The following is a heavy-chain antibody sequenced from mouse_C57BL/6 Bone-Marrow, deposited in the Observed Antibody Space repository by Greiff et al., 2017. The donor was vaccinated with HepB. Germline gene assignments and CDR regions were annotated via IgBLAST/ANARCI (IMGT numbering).Heavy chain of an antibody. Sequence: VQLQQSGAELVKPGASVKISCKASGYAFSSYWMNWVKQRPGKGLEWIGQIYPGDGDTNYNGKFKGKATLTADKSSSTAYMQLSSLTSEDSAVYFCARDYGSSYLWYFDVWGTGTTVTVSS. CDR2: IYPGDGDT. CDR1: GYAFSSYW. J-gene: IGHJ1*03. V-gene: IGHV1-80*01. D-gene: IGHD1-1*01. CDR3: ARDYGSSYLWYFDV.